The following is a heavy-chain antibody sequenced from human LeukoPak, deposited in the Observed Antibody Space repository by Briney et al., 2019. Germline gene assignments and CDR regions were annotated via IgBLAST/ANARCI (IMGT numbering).Heavy chain of an antibody. CDR1: GFTFSSYS. J-gene: IGHJ4*02. D-gene: IGHD1-26*01. Sequence: GGSLRLSCAASGFTFSSYSMNWVRQAPGKGLEWVSYISSSGSTIYYADSVKGRFTISRDNAKNSLYLQMNSLRAEDTAVYYCARGDSGSYYFDYWGQGTLVTVSS. CDR3: ARGDSGSYYFDY. V-gene: IGHV3-48*04. CDR2: ISSSGSTI.